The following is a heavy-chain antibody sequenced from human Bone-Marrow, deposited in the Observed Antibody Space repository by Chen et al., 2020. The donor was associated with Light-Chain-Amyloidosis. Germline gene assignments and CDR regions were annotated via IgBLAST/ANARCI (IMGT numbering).Heavy chain of an antibody. CDR3: ARDPYDYVWGSYRPNNNWFDP. V-gene: IGHV4-39*07. CDR1: GGSISSSSYY. Sequence: QLQLQESGPGLVKPSENLSLTCTVSGGSISSSSYYWGWIRQPPGKGLEWIGSIYYSGSTYYNPSLKSRVTISVDTSKNQFSLKLSSVTAADTAVYYCARDPYDYVWGSYRPNNNWFDPWGQGTLVTVSS. CDR2: IYYSGST. J-gene: IGHJ5*02. D-gene: IGHD3-16*02.